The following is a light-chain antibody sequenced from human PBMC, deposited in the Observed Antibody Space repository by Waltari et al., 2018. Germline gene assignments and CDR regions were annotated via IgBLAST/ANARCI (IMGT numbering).Light chain of an antibody. CDR3: QQSYSTLT. CDR2: SAS. CDR1: QNIFTY. Sequence: DIQMTQSPSSLSASVGDKVTITCRASQNIFTYLNWYQVKSGKAPKLLIYSASARHSGVPARFSGSGSGTDFTLAISSMQPEDVAAYYCQQSYSTLTFGGGTKVEI. V-gene: IGKV1-39*01. J-gene: IGKJ4*01.